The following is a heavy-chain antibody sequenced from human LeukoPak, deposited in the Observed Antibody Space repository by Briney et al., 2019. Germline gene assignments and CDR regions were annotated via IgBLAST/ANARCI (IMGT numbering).Heavy chain of an antibody. Sequence: GGSLRLSCAASGFTFSSYGMTWVRQAPGKGLEWVTAISGSGGSTYYADSVKGRFTISRDKSKNTLYLQMNSLRAEDTVVYYCAKVRSGSYVFDYWGQGTLVTVSS. CDR1: GFTFSSYG. CDR2: ISGSGGST. V-gene: IGHV3-23*01. J-gene: IGHJ4*02. CDR3: AKVRSGSYVFDY. D-gene: IGHD1-26*01.